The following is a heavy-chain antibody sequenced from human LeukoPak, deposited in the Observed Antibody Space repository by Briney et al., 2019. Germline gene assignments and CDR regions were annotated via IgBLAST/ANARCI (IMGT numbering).Heavy chain of an antibody. J-gene: IGHJ2*01. V-gene: IGHV3-30*18. CDR3: AKEQYGVPRPWYFDL. D-gene: IGHD4-17*01. Sequence: GGSLRLSCAASGFTFSSYGMHWVRQAPGKGLEWVAVISYDGSNKYYADSVKGRFTISRDNSKNTLYLQMNSLRAEDTAVYYCAKEQYGVPRPWYFDLWGRGTLVTVSS. CDR2: ISYDGSNK. CDR1: GFTFSSYG.